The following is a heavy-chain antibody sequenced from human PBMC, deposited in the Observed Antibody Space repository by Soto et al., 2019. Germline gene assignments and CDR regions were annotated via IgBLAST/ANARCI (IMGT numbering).Heavy chain of an antibody. CDR2: ITPFNVDV. Sequence: QMQLVQSGAEVKKTGSSVKVSCKASGYTFPQHYLHWVRQAPGQALDWLGWITPFNVDVNYAQKSQERVTITRDRSLNTAYMEMSSLKSEDTAMYYCATGGAGPAPFTWELPDHWGQGTLVTVSS. CDR1: GYTFPQHY. CDR3: ATGGAGPAPFTWELPDH. V-gene: IGHV1-45*02. J-gene: IGHJ4*02. D-gene: IGHD1-26*01.